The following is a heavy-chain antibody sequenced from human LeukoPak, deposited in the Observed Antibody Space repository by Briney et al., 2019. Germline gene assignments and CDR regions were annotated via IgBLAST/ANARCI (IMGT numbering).Heavy chain of an antibody. CDR1: GYTFTSYG. D-gene: IGHD3-10*01. Sequence: GASVKVSCKASGYTFTSYGISWVRQAPGQGLEWMGWISAYNGNTNYAQKLQGRVTLTEDTSTDTAYMELSSLTSEDRAVYYCATAYGESFDYWGQGTLVTVSS. CDR3: ATAYGESFDY. CDR2: ISAYNGNT. V-gene: IGHV1-18*01. J-gene: IGHJ4*02.